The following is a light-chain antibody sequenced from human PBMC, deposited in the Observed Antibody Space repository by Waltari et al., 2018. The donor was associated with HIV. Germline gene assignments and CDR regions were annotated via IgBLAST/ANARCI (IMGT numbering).Light chain of an antibody. CDR1: ISDVGGYNY. CDR3: SSYAGSNNL. V-gene: IGLV2-8*01. J-gene: IGLJ2*01. Sequence: QSALTQPPTASGSPGQSVTISCTGTISDVGGYNYYSWYQQHPGKAPKLMIYEVSKRPSGVPDRFSGSKSGNTASLTVSGLQAEDEADYYCSSYAGSNNLFGGGTKLTVL. CDR2: EVS.